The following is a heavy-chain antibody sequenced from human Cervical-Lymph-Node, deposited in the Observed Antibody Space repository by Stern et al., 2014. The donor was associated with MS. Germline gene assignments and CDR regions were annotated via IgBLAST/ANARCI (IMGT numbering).Heavy chain of an antibody. V-gene: IGHV4-59*01. CDR3: ARATGAATAMFY. Sequence: VQLVESGPGLVKPSETLSLTCTVSGGSISTYYWTWIRQPPGKGLEWIGYIYYTGKTNYNPSLKSRVTISVDTSKNQFSLKLTSVTTADTAMYYCARATGAATAMFYWGQGALVTVSS. CDR2: IYYTGKT. D-gene: IGHD1-14*01. CDR1: GGSISTYY. J-gene: IGHJ4*02.